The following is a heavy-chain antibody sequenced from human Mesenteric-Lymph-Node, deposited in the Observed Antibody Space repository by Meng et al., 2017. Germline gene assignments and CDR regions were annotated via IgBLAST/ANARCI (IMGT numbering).Heavy chain of an antibody. CDR2: INHSGST. CDR3: ARAHDSSGYYYGALVSFDI. J-gene: IGHJ3*02. CDR1: GGSFSGYY. Sequence: SETLSLTCAVYGGSFSGYYWSWIRQPPGKGLEWIGEINHSGSTNYNPSLKSRVTISVDTSKNQFSLKLSSVTAADTAVYYCARAHDSSGYYYGALVSFDIWGQGTMVPSPQ. D-gene: IGHD3-22*01. V-gene: IGHV4-34*01.